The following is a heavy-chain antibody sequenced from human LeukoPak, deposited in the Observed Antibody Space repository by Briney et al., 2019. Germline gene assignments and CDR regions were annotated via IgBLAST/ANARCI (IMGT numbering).Heavy chain of an antibody. CDR1: GYTFTGYY. CDR2: INPNSGGT. J-gene: IGHJ6*02. D-gene: IGHD2-2*01. Sequence: ASVKVSCKASGYTFTGYYMHWVRQAPGQGLEWMGWINPNSGGTNYAQKFQGRVTMTRDTSISTAYMELSRLRSDDTAVYYCARDKQPAAIYHYYYYGMDVWGQGTTVTVSS. V-gene: IGHV1-2*02. CDR3: ARDKQPAAIYHYYYYGMDV.